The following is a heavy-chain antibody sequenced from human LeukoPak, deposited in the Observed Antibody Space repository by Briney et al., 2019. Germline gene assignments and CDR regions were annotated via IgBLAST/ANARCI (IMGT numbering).Heavy chain of an antibody. CDR3: ARETSRACSTSCPHYYYGMDV. D-gene: IGHD2-2*01. CDR1: GFTFSSYS. CDR2: ISSSSYI. J-gene: IGHJ6*02. Sequence: PGGSLRLSCAASGFTFSSYSMNWVRQAPGKGLEWVSSISSSSYIYYADSVKGRFTISRDNAKNSLYLQMNSLRAEDTAVYYCARETSRACSTSCPHYYYGMDVWGQGTTVTVSS. V-gene: IGHV3-21*01.